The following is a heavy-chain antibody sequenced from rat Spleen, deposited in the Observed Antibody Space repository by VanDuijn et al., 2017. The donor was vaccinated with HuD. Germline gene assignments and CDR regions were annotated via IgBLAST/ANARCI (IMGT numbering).Heavy chain of an antibody. CDR2: ISYSGST. D-gene: IGHD1-10*01. Sequence: EVQLQESGPGLVKPSQSLSLTCYVTDYSITSNYWDWIRKFPGNKMEWIGHISYSGSTSYHPSLKSRISITRDTSKNQFFLQLNSVITEDTATYYCARRWGQVYNNYFDYWGQGVMVTVSS. J-gene: IGHJ2*01. CDR3: ARRWGQVYNNYFDY. V-gene: IGHV3-1*01. CDR1: DYSITSNY.